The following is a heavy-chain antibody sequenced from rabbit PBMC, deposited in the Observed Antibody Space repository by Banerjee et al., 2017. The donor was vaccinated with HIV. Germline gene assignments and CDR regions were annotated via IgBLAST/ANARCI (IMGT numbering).Heavy chain of an antibody. CDR1: GFSFSNKYV. CDR2: INTSSGST. D-gene: IGHD6-1*01. CDR3: GRDRDGDAGYGSLAL. V-gene: IGHV1S43*01. Sequence: QEQLEESGGGLVQPEGSLTLTCTASGFSFSNKYVMCWVRQAPGKGLEWIACINTSSGSTWYASWVNGRFTISRSTSLNTVDLKMTSLTVADTATYFCGRDRDGDAGYGSLALRGPGTLVTVS. J-gene: IGHJ4*01.